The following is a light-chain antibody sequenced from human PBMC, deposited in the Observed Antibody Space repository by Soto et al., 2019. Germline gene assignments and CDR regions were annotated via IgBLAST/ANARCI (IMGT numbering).Light chain of an antibody. CDR2: EVI. CDR3: SSFTTSSTWV. Sequence: QSALTQPASVSGSPGQSITISCTGTSSDVGNYNYVSWYQQHPGKAPKLMIYEVISRPSGVSNRFSGSKSGNTASLTISGFQTEDEADYYGSSFTTSSTWVFGGGTKVTVL. V-gene: IGLV2-14*01. CDR1: SSDVGNYNY. J-gene: IGLJ3*02.